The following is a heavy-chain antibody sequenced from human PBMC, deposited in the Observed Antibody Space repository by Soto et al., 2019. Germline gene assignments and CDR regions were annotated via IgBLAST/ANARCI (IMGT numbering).Heavy chain of an antibody. CDR3: VRDQHYSFDY. J-gene: IGHJ4*02. D-gene: IGHD2-21*01. CDR1: GFPFSIYS. Sequence: PGGSLRLSCAVSGFPFSIYSMNWVRQAPGKGLEWVSYILGSGGVTAYADSVRGRFTISRDNAKNSLYLQMNSLTDEDTAVYYCVRDQHYSFDYWGQGNSVTVS. V-gene: IGHV3-48*02. CDR2: ILGSGGVT.